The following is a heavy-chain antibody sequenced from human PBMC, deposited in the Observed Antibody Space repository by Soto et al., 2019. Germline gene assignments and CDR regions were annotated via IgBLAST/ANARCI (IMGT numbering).Heavy chain of an antibody. CDR1: GFTFSSYG. V-gene: IGHV3-33*01. CDR3: ARHCTYSSSCSSGAGTFDL. CDR2: IWYDGSNK. D-gene: IGHD6-13*01. Sequence: QVQLVESGGGVVQPGRSLRLSCAASGFTFSSYGMHWVRQAPGKGLEWVAVIWYDGSNKYYADSVKGRFTISRDNSKNTLYLHMNCLRYEDTAGYYCARHCTYSSSCSSGAGTFDLWGRGPLVIFSS. J-gene: IGHJ2*01.